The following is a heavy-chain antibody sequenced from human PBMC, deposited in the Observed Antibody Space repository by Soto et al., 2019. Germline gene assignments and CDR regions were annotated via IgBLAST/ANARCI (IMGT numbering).Heavy chain of an antibody. CDR3: TTDLLTHCSSTSCYLPYYFDY. CDR2: IKSKTDGGTT. V-gene: IGHV3-15*01. J-gene: IGHJ4*02. D-gene: IGHD2-2*01. CDR1: GFTFSNAW. Sequence: PGGSLRLSCAASGFTFSNAWMSWVRQAPGKGLEWVGRIKSKTDGGTTDYAAPVKGRFTISRDDSKNTLYLQMNSLKTEDTAVYYCTTDLLTHCSSTSCYLPYYFDYWGQGTLVTV.